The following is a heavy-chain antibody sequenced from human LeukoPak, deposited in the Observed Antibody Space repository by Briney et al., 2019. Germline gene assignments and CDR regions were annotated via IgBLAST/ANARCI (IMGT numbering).Heavy chain of an antibody. CDR2: IYTSGST. V-gene: IGHV4-4*09. J-gene: IGHJ4*02. CDR1: GGSISSYY. D-gene: IGHD4-17*01. CDR3: ATAANYGLLDY. Sequence: SETLSPTCTDSGGSISSYYWSWIRQPPGKGLEWIGYIYTSGSTNYNPSLKSRVTISVDTSKNQFSLKLSSVTAADTAVYYCATAANYGLLDYWGQGTLVTVSS.